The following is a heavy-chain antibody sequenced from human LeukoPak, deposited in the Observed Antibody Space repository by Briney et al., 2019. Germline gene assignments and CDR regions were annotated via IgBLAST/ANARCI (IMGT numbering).Heavy chain of an antibody. V-gene: IGHV4-4*07. Sequence: PSETLSLTCTVSGGSISSYYWSWIRQPAGKGLEWIGRIYTSGSTDYSPSLKSRVTMSVDTSKNQFSLRLNSVTAADTAVYYCARGGGYDSSGEFDYWGQGTLVTVSS. CDR3: ARGGGYDSSGEFDY. CDR2: IYTSGST. J-gene: IGHJ4*02. CDR1: GGSISSYY. D-gene: IGHD3-22*01.